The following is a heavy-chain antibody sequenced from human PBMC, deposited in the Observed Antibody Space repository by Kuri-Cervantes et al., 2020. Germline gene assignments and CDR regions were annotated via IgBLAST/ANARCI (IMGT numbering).Heavy chain of an antibody. CDR3: ARAPRGYSSSWFDY. V-gene: IGHV1-69*13. J-gene: IGHJ4*02. D-gene: IGHD6-13*01. Sequence: SVKVSCKSSGGTFSSYAISWVRQAPGQGLEWMGGFIPIFGTANYAQKFQGRVTITADESTSTAYMELSSLRSEDTAVYYCARAPRGYSSSWFDYWGQGTLVTVSS. CDR2: FIPIFGTA. CDR1: GGTFSSYA.